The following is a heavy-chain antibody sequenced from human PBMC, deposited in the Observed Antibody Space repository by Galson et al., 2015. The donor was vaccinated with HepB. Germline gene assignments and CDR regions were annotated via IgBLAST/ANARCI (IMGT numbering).Heavy chain of an antibody. J-gene: IGHJ5*02. CDR1: GYTFTGYY. Sequence: SVKVSCKASGYTFTGYYMHWVRQAPGQGLEWMGWINPNSGGTNYAQKFQGRVTMTRDTSISTAYMELSRLRSDDTAVYYCAREFVVVAARDSWFDPWGQGTLVTVSS. V-gene: IGHV1-2*02. CDR3: AREFVVVAARDSWFDP. CDR2: INPNSGGT. D-gene: IGHD2-15*01.